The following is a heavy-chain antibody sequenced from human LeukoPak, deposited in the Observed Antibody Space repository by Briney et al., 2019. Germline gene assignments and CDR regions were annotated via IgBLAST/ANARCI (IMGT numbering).Heavy chain of an antibody. Sequence: GGSLRLSCAASGCTFSSYWMHWVRQAPGKELVGVSRVNFDGRSTKYADSAKGRGTISRDNDKNTRYLKMNSLRAEDTAVYYCARAGAHHYYFDYWGQGALVTVSS. CDR1: GCTFSSYW. CDR3: ARAGAHHYYFDY. V-gene: IGHV3-74*03. D-gene: IGHD1-14*01. J-gene: IGHJ4*02. CDR2: VNFDGRST.